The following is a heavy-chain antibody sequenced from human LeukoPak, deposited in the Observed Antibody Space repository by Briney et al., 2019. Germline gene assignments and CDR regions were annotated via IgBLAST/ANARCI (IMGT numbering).Heavy chain of an antibody. Sequence: PGGSLRLSCAASGFTFSDYYMSWIRRAPGKGLEWVSYISSSGSTIYYADSVKGRFTISRDNAKNSLYLQMNSLRAEDTAVYYCARVRSVTIAIRYWGQGTLVTVSS. CDR1: GFTFSDYY. J-gene: IGHJ4*02. CDR3: ARVRSVTIAIRY. D-gene: IGHD3-3*01. CDR2: ISSSGSTI. V-gene: IGHV3-11*01.